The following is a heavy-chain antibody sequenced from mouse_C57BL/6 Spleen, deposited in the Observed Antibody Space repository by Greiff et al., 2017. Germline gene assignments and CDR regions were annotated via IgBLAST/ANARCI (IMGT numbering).Heavy chain of an antibody. V-gene: IGHV1-69*01. CDR3: ATTCNSESYFDY. D-gene: IGHD2-12*01. Sequence: VQLQQPGAELVMPGASVKLSCKASGYTFTSYWMHWVKQRPGQGLEWIGEIDPSDSYTNYNQKFKGKSTLTVDKSSSTAYMQLSSLTSEDSAVYYCATTCNSESYFDYWGPGTTLTVSS. CDR1: GYTFTSYW. J-gene: IGHJ2*01. CDR2: IDPSDSYT.